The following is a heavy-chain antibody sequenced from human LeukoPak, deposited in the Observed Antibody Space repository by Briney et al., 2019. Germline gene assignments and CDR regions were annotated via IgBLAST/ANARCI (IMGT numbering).Heavy chain of an antibody. D-gene: IGHD4-17*01. CDR3: ARVGTVTTFDY. V-gene: IGHV3-66*01. J-gene: IGHJ4*02. CDR2: IYSGGST. CDR1: GFTFNHYW. Sequence: QAGGSLRLSCVVSGFTFNHYWMTWVRQAPGKGLEWVSVIYSGGSTYYADSVKGRFTISRDNSKNTLYLQMNSLRAEDTAVYYCARVGTVTTFDYWGQGTLVTVSS.